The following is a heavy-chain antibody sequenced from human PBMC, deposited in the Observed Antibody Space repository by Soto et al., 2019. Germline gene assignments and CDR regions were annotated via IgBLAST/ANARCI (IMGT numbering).Heavy chain of an antibody. CDR2: IHHSGSI. D-gene: IGHD2-21*02. J-gene: IGHJ6*02. CDR3: ARDDDGGDSLDV. V-gene: IGHV4-30-4*08. CDR1: GDSISSDYYH. Sequence: QVQLQQSGPGLVKPSQTLSLTCTVSGDSISSDYYHWTWIRQSPGKGLEWIGYIHHSGSIFYNPSLKSRVTISVDTSKNQFSLHLTSVTAADTAVYFCARDDDGGDSLDVWGQGTTVTVSS.